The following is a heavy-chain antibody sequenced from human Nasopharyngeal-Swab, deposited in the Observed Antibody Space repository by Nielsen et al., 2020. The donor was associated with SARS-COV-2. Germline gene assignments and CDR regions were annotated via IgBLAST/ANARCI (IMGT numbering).Heavy chain of an antibody. CDR2: INPNRGGT. J-gene: IGHJ4*02. CDR1: RYTFTGHY. D-gene: IGHD3-3*01. V-gene: IGHV1-2*06. CDR3: ARVFWSGYFTTSDY. Sequence: ASEKVPRMHSRYTFTGHYMHWVRQAPGQGREWMGRINPNRGGTNYAQKFQGRVTMTRDTSISTAYMELSRLTSDDTAVYYCARVFWSGYFTTSDYWGQGTLVTVSS.